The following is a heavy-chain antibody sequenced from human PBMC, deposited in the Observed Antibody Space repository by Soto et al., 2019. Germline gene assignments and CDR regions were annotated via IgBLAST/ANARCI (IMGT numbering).Heavy chain of an antibody. D-gene: IGHD3-9*01. CDR2: ISSSSSYI. J-gene: IGHJ6*02. CDR3: ARVYYDILTGYFQNGLDV. Sequence: EVQLVESGGGLVKPGGSLRLSCAASGFTFSSYSMNWVRQAPGKGLEWVSSISSSSSYIYYADSVKGRFTISRDNAKNSLYLQINSLRAEDTAVYYCARVYYDILTGYFQNGLDVWGQGTTVTVSS. CDR1: GFTFSSYS. V-gene: IGHV3-21*01.